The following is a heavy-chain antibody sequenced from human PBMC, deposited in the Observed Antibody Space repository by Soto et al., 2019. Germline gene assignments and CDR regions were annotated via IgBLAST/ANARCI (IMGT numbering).Heavy chain of an antibody. D-gene: IGHD4-4*01. J-gene: IGHJ4*02. CDR2: IYSSGTT. CDR1: GGSLTSADYY. Sequence: QVQLQESGPGLVKPSQTLSLTCTVSGGSLTSADYYWSWIRQHPGKGLEGVGYIYSSGTTTYSPSLKSRVTISLDTSKNQFSLNLSSVTAADTDVYYCARGDYSGLNLVYWGQGTLVTVSS. V-gene: IGHV4-31*03. CDR3: ARGDYSGLNLVY.